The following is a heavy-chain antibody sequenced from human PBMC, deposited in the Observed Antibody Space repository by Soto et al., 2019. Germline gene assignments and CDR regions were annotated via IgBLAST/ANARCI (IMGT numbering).Heavy chain of an antibody. CDR2: INSVGSIA. CDR3: ASDTLAAGFDY. Sequence: EVQLVESGGGLVQPGGSLRLSCAASGFTFRTYWMHWVRQAPGKGPVWVSRINSVGSIANYADSVKGRFTVSRDNAKNTLYLQMNSLRVEDTAVYYGASDTLAAGFDYGGQGTLVTVSS. CDR1: GFTFRTYW. V-gene: IGHV3-74*01. D-gene: IGHD6-13*01. J-gene: IGHJ4*02.